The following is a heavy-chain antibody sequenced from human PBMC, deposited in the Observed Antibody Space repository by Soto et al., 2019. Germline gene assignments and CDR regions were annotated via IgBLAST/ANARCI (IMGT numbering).Heavy chain of an antibody. Sequence: SETLSLTCAVSGYSISSSNWWGWIRQPPGKGLEWIGYIYYSGSTYYNPSLKSRVTMSVDTSKNQFSLKLSSVTAVDTAVYYCARSRRYSSSSGAFDYWGQGTLVTVSS. D-gene: IGHD6-6*01. J-gene: IGHJ4*02. CDR1: GYSISSSNW. CDR3: ARSRRYSSSSGAFDY. CDR2: IYYSGST. V-gene: IGHV4-28*01.